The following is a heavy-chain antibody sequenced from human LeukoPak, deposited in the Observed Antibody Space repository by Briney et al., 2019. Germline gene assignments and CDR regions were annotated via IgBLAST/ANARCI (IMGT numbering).Heavy chain of an antibody. D-gene: IGHD4-17*01. J-gene: IGHJ4*02. Sequence: GGSLRLSCAASGFTFSTYGMHWVRQAPGTGLEWVAFIRYDGRNKYDADSVKGRFTISRDNSKNTLCLQMNSLRAEDTAVYYCAKEIWPTVTTPGHTHFDYWGQGTLVTVSS. CDR1: GFTFSTYG. CDR2: IRYDGRNK. CDR3: AKEIWPTVTTPGHTHFDY. V-gene: IGHV3-30*02.